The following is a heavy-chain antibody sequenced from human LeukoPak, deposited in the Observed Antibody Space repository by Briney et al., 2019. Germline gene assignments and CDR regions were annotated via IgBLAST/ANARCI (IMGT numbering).Heavy chain of an antibody. J-gene: IGHJ4*02. CDR2: ISGSGGST. CDR3: AKAPVTSCRGAYCYPFDY. CDR1: GFTFSSYG. Sequence: GGTLRLSCAASGFTFSSYGMSWVRQAPGKGLEWVSAISGSGGSTYYADSVRGRFTISRDSSKNTLYLQMNSLRAEDAAVYYCAKAPVTSCRGAYCYPFDYWGQGTLVTVSS. D-gene: IGHD2-21*01. V-gene: IGHV3-23*01.